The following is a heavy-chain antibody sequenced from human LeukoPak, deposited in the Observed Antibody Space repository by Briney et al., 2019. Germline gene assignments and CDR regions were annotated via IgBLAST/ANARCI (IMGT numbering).Heavy chain of an antibody. V-gene: IGHV3-23*01. CDR2: ISGSGGNT. J-gene: IGHJ4*02. CDR1: GFTFSSYA. CDR3: AKAYCSGTRCYRDY. Sequence: GGSLRLSCAASGFTFSSYAMNWVRQAPGKGLEWVSSISGSGGNTYYADSVKGRFTISRDNSKNPLYLQMNSLRAEDTALYYCAKAYCSGTRCYRDYWGQGTLVTVSS. D-gene: IGHD2-2*01.